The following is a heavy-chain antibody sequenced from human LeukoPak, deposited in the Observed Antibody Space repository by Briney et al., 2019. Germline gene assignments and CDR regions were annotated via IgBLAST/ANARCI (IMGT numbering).Heavy chain of an antibody. CDR2: ISGSGGST. J-gene: IGHJ4*02. V-gene: IGHV3-23*01. D-gene: IGHD6-13*01. CDR1: GFTFSSYT. Sequence: GGSLRLSCAASGFTFSSYTMSWVRQAPGKGLEWVSAISGSGGSTYYADSVKGRFTISRDNSKNTLYLQMNSLRAEDTAVYYCAKDQFSSSWCGCSDYWGQGTLVTVSS. CDR3: AKDQFSSSWCGCSDY.